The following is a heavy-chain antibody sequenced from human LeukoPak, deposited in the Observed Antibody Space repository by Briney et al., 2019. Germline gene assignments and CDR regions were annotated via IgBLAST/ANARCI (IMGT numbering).Heavy chain of an antibody. Sequence: GGSLRLSCAGSGFSFSTYDMLWVRQAPGKGLEWVSATGSGGDTYYAGSVKGRFTISRESANNSFYLQMNSLNAGDTAVYFCARAVAGTDEIDSWGQGTLVTVSS. D-gene: IGHD6-19*01. CDR1: GFSFSTYD. V-gene: IGHV3-13*01. CDR2: TGSGGDT. CDR3: ARAVAGTDEIDS. J-gene: IGHJ4*02.